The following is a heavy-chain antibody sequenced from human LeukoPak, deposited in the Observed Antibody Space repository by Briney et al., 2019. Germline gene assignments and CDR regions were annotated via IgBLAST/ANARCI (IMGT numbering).Heavy chain of an antibody. CDR2: IHGDGTR. CDR1: GFTVSSKY. J-gene: IGHJ4*02. Sequence: PGGSLRLSCAASGFTVSSKYMSWVRQAPGKGLECVSSIHGDGTRDYADSVKGRFSITRDNSKNTLYLHMNSLRAEDTAVYHCATRIAATGRYYSDFWGQGTLVTVSS. D-gene: IGHD6-13*01. CDR3: ATRIAATGRYYSDF. V-gene: IGHV3-53*01.